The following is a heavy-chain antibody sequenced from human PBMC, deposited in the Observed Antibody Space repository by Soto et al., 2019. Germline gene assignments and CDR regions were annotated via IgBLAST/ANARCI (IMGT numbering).Heavy chain of an antibody. D-gene: IGHD3-10*01. V-gene: IGHV4-31*03. CDR3: ARFSQYTFSITMVRGQFDY. CDR1: GGSISSGGYY. J-gene: IGHJ4*02. Sequence: SETLSLTCTVSGGSISSGGYYWSWIRQHPGKGLEWIGYIYYSGSTYYNPSLKSRVTISVDTSKNQFSLKLSSVTAADTAVYYCARFSQYTFSITMVRGQFDYWGQGTLVTVYS. CDR2: IYYSGST.